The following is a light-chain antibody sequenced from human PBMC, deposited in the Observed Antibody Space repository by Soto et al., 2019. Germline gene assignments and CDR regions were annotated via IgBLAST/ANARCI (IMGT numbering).Light chain of an antibody. CDR1: QSVPSNY. CDR3: HQSGTSPRT. J-gene: IGKJ1*01. CDR2: AAS. V-gene: IGKV3-20*01. Sequence: EIVLTQSPGTLSLSPGERATLSCRASQSVPSNYLAWYQQKPGQAPRLVIYAASSRPTGVPDRFSGSGSGTDFPLTISRMEPEDFAVFYCHQSGTSPRTFGQGTRVEVK.